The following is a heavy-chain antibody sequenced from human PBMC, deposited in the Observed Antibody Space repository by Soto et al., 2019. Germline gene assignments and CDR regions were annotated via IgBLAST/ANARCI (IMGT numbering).Heavy chain of an antibody. J-gene: IGHJ5*02. CDR3: ARESSLLLTDSGKKIDP. CDR2: IYYSGST. Sequence: SETLSLTCTVSGGSISSYYWSWIRQPPGKGLEWIGYIYYSGSTNYNSSLKSRLSISIDTSRNQFSLKLTSVTAADAAVYYCARESSLLLTDSGKKIDPWGHGILVTVSS. V-gene: IGHV4-59*01. CDR1: GGSISSYY. D-gene: IGHD3-10*01.